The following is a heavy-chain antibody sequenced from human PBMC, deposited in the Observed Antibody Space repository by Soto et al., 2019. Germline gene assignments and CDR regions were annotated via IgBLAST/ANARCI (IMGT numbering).Heavy chain of an antibody. CDR2: ISYDGSNK. J-gene: IGHJ5*02. CDR1: GFTFSSYG. CDR3: SRDGWDIVVVPAAMPANWFDP. Sequence: GGSLRLSCAASGFTFSSYGMHWVRQAPGKGLEWVAVISYDGSNKYYADSEKGRFNISRDNSKNTLYLQMNSLRAEDTAVYYCSRDGWDIVVVPAAMPANWFDPWGQGTLVTVSS. D-gene: IGHD2-2*01. V-gene: IGHV3-30-3*01.